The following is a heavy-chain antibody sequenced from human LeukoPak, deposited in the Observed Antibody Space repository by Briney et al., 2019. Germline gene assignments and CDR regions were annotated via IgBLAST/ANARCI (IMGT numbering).Heavy chain of an antibody. CDR2: ISSSGSTI. D-gene: IGHD2-21*02. CDR3: ARDTCGGDCYSNDAFDI. J-gene: IGHJ3*02. V-gene: IGHV3-11*04. CDR1: GFTFSDYY. Sequence: GGSLRLSCAASGFTFSDYYMSWIRQAPGKWLEWVSYISSSGSTIYYADCVNGRFNISRDNAKNSLYLQMNSLRAEDTAVYYCARDTCGGDCYSNDAFDIWGQGTMVTVSS.